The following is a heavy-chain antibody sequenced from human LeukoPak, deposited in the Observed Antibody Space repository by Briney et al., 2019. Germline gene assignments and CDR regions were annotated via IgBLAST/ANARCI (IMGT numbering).Heavy chain of an antibody. CDR1: GFTFSSYA. CDR2: ISSGGST. D-gene: IGHD4-11*01. J-gene: IGHJ4*02. CDR3: AGHPTATYYFDF. Sequence: GGSLRLSCAASGFTFSSYAMSWVRQAPGKGLEWVSAISSGGSTYYADSVQGRFTISRDNSKNTLYLQVNSLRAEDTAVFYCAGHPTATYYFDFWGQGTLVTVSS. V-gene: IGHV3-23*01.